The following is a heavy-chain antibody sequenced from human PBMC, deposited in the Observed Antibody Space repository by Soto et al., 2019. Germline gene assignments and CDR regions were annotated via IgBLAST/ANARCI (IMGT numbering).Heavy chain of an antibody. Sequence: SLRLSCAASGFTFDDYAMRWVRQAPGKGLEWVSGINWNSGSIGYADSVKGRFTISRDNAKTSLYLQMNSLRAEDTALYYCAKDRGSGSYAANYYYYGMDVWGQGTTVTVSS. CDR3: AKDRGSGSYAANYYYYGMDV. CDR2: INWNSGSI. D-gene: IGHD3-10*01. J-gene: IGHJ6*02. CDR1: GFTFDDYA. V-gene: IGHV3-9*01.